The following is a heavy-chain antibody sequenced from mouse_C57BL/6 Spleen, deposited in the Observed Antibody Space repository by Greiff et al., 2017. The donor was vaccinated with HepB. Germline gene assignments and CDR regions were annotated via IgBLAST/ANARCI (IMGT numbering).Heavy chain of an antibody. J-gene: IGHJ2*01. CDR3: ASDGYGSSLFDY. Sequence: VKLMESGAELVRPGTSVKVSCKASGYAFTNYLIEWVKQRPGQGLEWIGVINPGSGGTNYNEKFKGKATLTADKSSSTAYMQLSSLTSEDSAVYFCASDGYGSSLFDYWGQGTTLTVSS. CDR2: INPGSGGT. V-gene: IGHV1-54*01. D-gene: IGHD1-1*01. CDR1: GYAFTNYL.